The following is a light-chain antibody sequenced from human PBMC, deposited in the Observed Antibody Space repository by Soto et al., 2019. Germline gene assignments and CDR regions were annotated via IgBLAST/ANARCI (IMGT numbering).Light chain of an antibody. CDR2: EVT. CDR1: GSDVGGYNY. V-gene: IGLV2-8*01. CDR3: SSFAGGGNPVL. J-gene: IGLJ7*01. Sequence: QSALTQPPSASGSLGQSVTISCTGTGSDVGGYNYVSWHQQHPGKAPKVMIYEVTKRPPGVPDRFSGSKSGNTASLTVSGLQAEDEADYYCSSFAGGGNPVLLGGGTQQTVL.